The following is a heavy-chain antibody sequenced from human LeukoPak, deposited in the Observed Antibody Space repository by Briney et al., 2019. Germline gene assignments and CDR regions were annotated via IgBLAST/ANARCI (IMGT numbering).Heavy chain of an antibody. J-gene: IGHJ6*02. D-gene: IGHD2-15*01. CDR1: GFTFSSYW. CDR3: ARYPNPDIVVVVAPYYGMDV. CDR2: INSDGSST. Sequence: GGSLRLSCAASGFTFSSYWMHWVRQAPGKGLVWVSRINSDGSSTSYADSVKGRFTISRDNAKNTLYLRMNSLRAEDTAVYYCARYPNPDIVVVVAPYYGMDVWGQGTTVTVSS. V-gene: IGHV3-74*01.